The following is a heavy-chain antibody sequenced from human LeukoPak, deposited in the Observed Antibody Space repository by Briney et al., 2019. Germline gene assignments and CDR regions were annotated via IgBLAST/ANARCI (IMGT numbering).Heavy chain of an antibody. J-gene: IGHJ4*02. CDR3: ARTNGAGVTYLRHLDS. V-gene: IGHV3-30*14. D-gene: IGHD3-10*01. CDR2: ISSDGANR. CDR1: GFIFNDYA. Sequence: GRSLRLSCAASGFIFNDYAMNWGRQAPGKGLQWVAVISSDGANRYYAESVKGRLTISRDNSKNIVNLQMAGLRPEATAVYYCARTNGAGVTYLRHLDSWGQGVLVTVSS.